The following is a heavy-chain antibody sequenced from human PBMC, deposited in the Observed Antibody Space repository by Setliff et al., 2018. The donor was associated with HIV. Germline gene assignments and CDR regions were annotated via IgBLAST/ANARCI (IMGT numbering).Heavy chain of an antibody. D-gene: IGHD3-10*01. CDR1: GGSISSSSYY. Sequence: SETLSLTCTVSGGSISSSSYYWGWIRQPPGKGLEWIGSIYYSGSTYYNPSLKSRVTISVDTSKNQFSLKLSSVTAADTAVYYCARIADRESNRFDPWGQGILVTVS. J-gene: IGHJ5*02. CDR2: IYYSGST. V-gene: IGHV4-39*01. CDR3: ARIADRESNRFDP.